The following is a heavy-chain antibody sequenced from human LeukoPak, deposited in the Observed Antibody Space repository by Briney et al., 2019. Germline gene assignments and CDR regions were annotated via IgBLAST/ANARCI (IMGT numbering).Heavy chain of an antibody. V-gene: IGHV3-23*01. D-gene: IGHD3-22*01. Sequence: GGSLRLSCAASGFTFNSYEMNWVRQAPGKGLEWVSYINSGGSTYYADSVKGRFTISRDNSKNTLYLQMNSLRAEDTAVYYCAKEARPYDSSGYYDYWGQGTLVTVSS. CDR1: GFTFNSYE. CDR2: INSGGST. CDR3: AKEARPYDSSGYYDY. J-gene: IGHJ4*02.